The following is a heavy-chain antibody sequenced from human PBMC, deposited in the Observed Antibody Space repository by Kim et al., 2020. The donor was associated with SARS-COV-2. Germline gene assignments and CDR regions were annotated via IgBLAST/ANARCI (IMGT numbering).Heavy chain of an antibody. D-gene: IGHD3-22*01. J-gene: IGHJ4*02. Sequence: GESLKISCKGSGYSFTSYWIGWVRQMPGKGLEWMGITYPGDSDTRYSPSFQGQVTISADKSISTAYLQWSSLKASDTAMYYCARLSGSYYDSNKQYYFDYWGQGTLVTVSS. V-gene: IGHV5-51*01. CDR3: ARLSGSYYDSNKQYYFDY. CDR2: TYPGDSDT. CDR1: GYSFTSYW.